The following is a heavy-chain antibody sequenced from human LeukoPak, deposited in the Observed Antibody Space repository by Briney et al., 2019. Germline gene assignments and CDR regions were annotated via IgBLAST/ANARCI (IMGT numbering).Heavy chain of an antibody. D-gene: IGHD3-22*01. J-gene: IGHJ4*02. V-gene: IGHV3-23*01. CDR2: ISGSGSST. CDR1: GFTFSSYV. Sequence: QPGGSLRLSCAASGFTFSSYVMSWVRQAPGKGLEWVSAISGSGSSTYYADSVKGRFTISRDTSKDTLYLQMNSLRAEDTAVYYCAKGSLPVVITCDFDFWGQGILVTVSS. CDR3: AKGSLPVVITCDFDF.